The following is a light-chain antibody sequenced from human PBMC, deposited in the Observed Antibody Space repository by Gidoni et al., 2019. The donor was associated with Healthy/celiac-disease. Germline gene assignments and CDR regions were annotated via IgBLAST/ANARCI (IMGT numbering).Light chain of an antibody. J-gene: IGLJ2*01. V-gene: IGLV2-23*01. Sequence: LMMYEGSKRPSGVSNRFSGSKSGNTAALTISGLQAEDEADYYCCSYAGRSAVVFGGGTKLTVL. CDR2: EGS. CDR3: CSYAGRSAVV.